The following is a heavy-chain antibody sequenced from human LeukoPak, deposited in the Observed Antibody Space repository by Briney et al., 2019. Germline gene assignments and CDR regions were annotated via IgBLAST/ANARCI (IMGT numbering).Heavy chain of an antibody. J-gene: IGHJ4*02. CDR3: ARDSRYSSGWFDY. CDR1: GFTFSDYY. CDR2: ISSSGSTI. D-gene: IGHD6-19*01. V-gene: IGHV3-11*01. Sequence: GGSLRLSCAASGFTFSDYYMSWIRQAPGKGLEWVSYISSSGSTIYYADSVEGRFTISRDNAKNSLYLQMNSLRAEDTAVYYCARDSRYSSGWFDYWGQGTLVTVSS.